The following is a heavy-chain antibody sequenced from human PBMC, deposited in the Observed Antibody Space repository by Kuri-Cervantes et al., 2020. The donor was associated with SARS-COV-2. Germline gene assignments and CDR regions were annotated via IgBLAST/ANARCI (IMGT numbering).Heavy chain of an antibody. CDR3: AREQEQWLVRGAGY. Sequence: GESLKISCAASGFTFSSYSMNWVRQAPGNGLEWVANIKKAGIEKYYVDSVKGRFTISRDNAKNSLYLQMNSLRAEDTAVYYCAREQEQWLVRGAGYWGQGTLVTVSS. V-gene: IGHV3-7*03. CDR2: IKKAGIEK. D-gene: IGHD6-19*01. CDR1: GFTFSSYS. J-gene: IGHJ4*02.